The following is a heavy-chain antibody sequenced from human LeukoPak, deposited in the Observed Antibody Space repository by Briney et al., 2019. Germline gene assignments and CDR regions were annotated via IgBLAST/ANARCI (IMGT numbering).Heavy chain of an antibody. V-gene: IGHV3-11*01. Sequence: GGSLRLSCAASGFTFSDYYMSWIRQAPGKGLEWVSYISSSGSTIYYADSVKGRFTISRDNAKNSLYLQMNSLRAEDTAVYYCARDSRAPVDVFDIWGQGTMVTVSS. D-gene: IGHD2-2*01. CDR2: ISSSGSTI. CDR1: GFTFSDYY. J-gene: IGHJ3*02. CDR3: ARDSRAPVDVFDI.